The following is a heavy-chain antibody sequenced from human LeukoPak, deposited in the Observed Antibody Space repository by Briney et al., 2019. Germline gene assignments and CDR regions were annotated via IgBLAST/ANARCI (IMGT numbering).Heavy chain of an antibody. Sequence: GASVKVSCKASGGTFSSYDISWIRQAPGQGLEWMGGIIPSFGTANYAQKFQGRVTITTDESTSTAYMELSSLRSEDTAVYYCAREVPYDSSGYSQRMSFGYWGQGTLVTVSS. CDR1: GGTFSSYD. CDR2: IIPSFGTA. J-gene: IGHJ4*02. D-gene: IGHD3-22*01. CDR3: AREVPYDSSGYSQRMSFGY. V-gene: IGHV1-69*05.